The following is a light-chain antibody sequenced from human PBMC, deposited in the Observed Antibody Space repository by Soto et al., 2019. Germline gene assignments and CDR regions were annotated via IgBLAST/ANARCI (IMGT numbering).Light chain of an antibody. CDR1: NSNIGAGYD. Sequence: SVLTQPPSVSGAPGQRVTLSCTGSNSNIGAGYDVHWYQQLPGTAPKLFMSGNSNRPSGVPDRFSVSKSGTSASLAITGLQAEDEADYYCQSYDSSLSSFYVFGTGTKLTVL. V-gene: IGLV1-40*01. CDR2: GNS. J-gene: IGLJ1*01. CDR3: QSYDSSLSSFYV.